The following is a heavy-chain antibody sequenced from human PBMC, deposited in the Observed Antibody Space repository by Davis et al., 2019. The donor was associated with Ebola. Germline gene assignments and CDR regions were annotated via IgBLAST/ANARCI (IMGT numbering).Heavy chain of an antibody. CDR2: IYYSGST. J-gene: IGHJ4*02. CDR3: ARQNSRQIGYFDY. Sequence: PSETLSLTCTVSGGSISSSSYYWGWIRQPPGKGLEWIGSIYYSGSTYYNPSLKSRVTISVDTSKNQFSLKLSSVTAADTAVYYCARQNSRQIGYFDYWGQGTLVTVSS. V-gene: IGHV4-39*01. CDR1: GGSISSSSYY. D-gene: IGHD6-13*01.